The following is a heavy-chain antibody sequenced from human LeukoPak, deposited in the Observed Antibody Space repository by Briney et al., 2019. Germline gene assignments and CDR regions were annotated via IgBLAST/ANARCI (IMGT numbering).Heavy chain of an antibody. V-gene: IGHV3-7*01. CDR3: ARVNPLMAPGAVDI. J-gene: IGHJ3*02. CDR2: IKQDGSAK. CDR1: GFTFSSYR. Sequence: GGSLRLSCAASGFTFSSYRMTWVRQAPGKGLAWVANIKQDGSAKYYMDSVKGRFTISRDNAKNSLHLQMNSLGVEDTAVYYCARVNPLMAPGAVDIWGQGTKVAVSS. D-gene: IGHD2-8*01.